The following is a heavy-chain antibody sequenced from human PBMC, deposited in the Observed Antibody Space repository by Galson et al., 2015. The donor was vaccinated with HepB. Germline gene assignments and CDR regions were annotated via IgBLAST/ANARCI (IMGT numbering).Heavy chain of an antibody. CDR3: GRETTVTTTIDY. D-gene: IGHD4-17*01. CDR2: ISYDGSNK. Sequence: SLRLSCAASGFTFRNYVMHWVRQAPGKGLEWVAVISYDGSNKYYADSVKGRFTISRDNSKNTLYLQMNSLRAEDTAVYFCGRETTVTTTIDYWGQGTLVTVSS. V-gene: IGHV3-30-3*01. CDR1: GFTFRNYV. J-gene: IGHJ4*02.